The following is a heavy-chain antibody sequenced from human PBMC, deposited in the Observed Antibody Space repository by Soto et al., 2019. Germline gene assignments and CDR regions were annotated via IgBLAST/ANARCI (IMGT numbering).Heavy chain of an antibody. CDR3: ARGRPRYSDYNFAY. CDR1: GFIFNDYG. V-gene: IGHV3-33*01. D-gene: IGHD5-12*01. Sequence: QVQLVESGGGVVQPGRSLRLSCIASGFIFNDYGMNWVRQAPGKGLEWVAGIWYDGRNQYYADSVTGRLTISRTSCRHTPILEVTSLRVADRAVSSCARGRPRYSDYNFAYRVQGTQVTVPS. J-gene: IGHJ4*02. CDR2: IWYDGRNQ.